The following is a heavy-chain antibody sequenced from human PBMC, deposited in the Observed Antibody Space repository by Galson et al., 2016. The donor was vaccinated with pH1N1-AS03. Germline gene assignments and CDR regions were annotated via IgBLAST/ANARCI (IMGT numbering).Heavy chain of an antibody. CDR3: LRALLQGPRVFDL. J-gene: IGHJ3*01. CDR1: GYTFTSYY. CDR2: INPSDGGK. V-gene: IGHV1-46*01. Sequence: SVKVSCKASGYTFTSYYIHWVRQAPGQGLEWMGMINPSDGGKTYAQRFEDRLTMTRDTSTTTVYLEVRTLYSGDSALYFCLRALLQGPRVFDLWGQGTMVIVSS.